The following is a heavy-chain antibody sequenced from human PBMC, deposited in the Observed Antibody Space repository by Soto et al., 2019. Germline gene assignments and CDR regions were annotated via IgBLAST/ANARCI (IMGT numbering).Heavy chain of an antibody. J-gene: IGHJ4*02. CDR3: ARNREGSRWEDFDY. D-gene: IGHD6-13*01. Sequence: SETLSLTCTVSGGSISSGGYYWSWIRQHPGKGLEWIGYIYYSGSTYYNPSLKSRVTISVDTSKNQFSLKLSSVTAADTAVYYCARNREGSRWEDFDYWGQGTLVTVSS. CDR2: IYYSGST. CDR1: GGSISSGGYY. V-gene: IGHV4-31*03.